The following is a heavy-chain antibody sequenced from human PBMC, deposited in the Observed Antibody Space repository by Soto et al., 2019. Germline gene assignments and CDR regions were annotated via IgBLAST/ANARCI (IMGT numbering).Heavy chain of an antibody. CDR1: GFTFSSYA. J-gene: IGHJ4*02. CDR3: AISKTAHPYYFDY. V-gene: IGHV3-23*01. Sequence: GGSLRLSCAASGFTFSSYAMSWVRQAPGKGLEWVSAISGSGGSTYYADSVKGRFTISRDNSKNTLYLQMNSLRAEDTAVYYCAISKTAHPYYFDYWGQGTLVTVSS. CDR2: ISGSGGST. D-gene: IGHD2-21*02.